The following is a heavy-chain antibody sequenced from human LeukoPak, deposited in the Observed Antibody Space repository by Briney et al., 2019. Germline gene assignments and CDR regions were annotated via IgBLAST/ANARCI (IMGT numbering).Heavy chain of an antibody. CDR3: ARDWSAYSYGHYFDY. V-gene: IGHV3-30-3*01. D-gene: IGHD5-18*01. J-gene: IGHJ4*02. CDR2: ISYDGNNR. CDR1: GFIFSYYA. Sequence: PGRPLRLSCGASGFIFSYYAIHGVRQAPGKGLEWVAVISYDGNNRYHADSVKRRFNMSRDNSKNTLYLQMNSLRAEDTAVYYCARDWSAYSYGHYFDYWGQGTLVTVSS.